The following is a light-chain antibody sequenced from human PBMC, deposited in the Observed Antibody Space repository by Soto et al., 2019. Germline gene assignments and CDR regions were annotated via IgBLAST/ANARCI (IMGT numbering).Light chain of an antibody. V-gene: IGKV3-15*01. CDR3: QQYNNWGT. J-gene: IGKJ1*01. Sequence: EIVMTQSPATLSVSPGERATLSCRASQSVSSNLAWYQQKPGQAPRLIIYVASTRATGIPARFSGSGSGTEFTLTISSLQSEDFAVYYCQQYNNWGTFGQGTKVEIK. CDR1: QSVSSN. CDR2: VAS.